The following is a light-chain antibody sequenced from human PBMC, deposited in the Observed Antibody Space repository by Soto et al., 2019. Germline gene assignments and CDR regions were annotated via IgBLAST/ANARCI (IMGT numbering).Light chain of an antibody. Sequence: IVLTQSPATLSLSPGERATLSCRASQSVGNSLAWYQERPGQAPRLLIYGASSRATGIPDRFSGSGSGTDFTLTISRLEPEDFAVYYCQQYGSSPAITFGQGTRLEIK. CDR1: QSVGNS. CDR2: GAS. CDR3: QQYGSSPAIT. V-gene: IGKV3-20*01. J-gene: IGKJ5*01.